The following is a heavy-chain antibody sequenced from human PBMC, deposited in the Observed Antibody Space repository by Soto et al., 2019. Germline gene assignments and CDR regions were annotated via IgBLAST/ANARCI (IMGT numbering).Heavy chain of an antibody. J-gene: IGHJ3*02. V-gene: IGHV4-59*12. CDR2: IYYIGST. Sequence: QVQLQESGPGLVRPSETLSLTCTVSGGSINSYYWSWIRQPPGKGLEWIGYIYYIGSTNYNPSLKRRVTISVDTANNQFSLKLTSVTAADTAVYYCARGIDIWGQGTMVTVSS. CDR1: GGSINSYY. CDR3: ARGIDI.